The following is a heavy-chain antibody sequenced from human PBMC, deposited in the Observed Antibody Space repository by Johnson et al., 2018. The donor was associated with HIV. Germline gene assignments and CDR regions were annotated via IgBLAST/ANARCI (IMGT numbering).Heavy chain of an antibody. V-gene: IGHV3-20*04. CDR3: ARGKYCTNGVCYTKGAFDI. CDR1: GFTFDDYG. J-gene: IGHJ3*02. Sequence: VQLVESGGGVVRPGGSLRLSCAASGFTFDDYGMSWVRQAPGKGLEWVSGINWNGGSTGYADSVKGRFTISRDNAKNSLYLQMNSLRGEDTALYYCARGKYCTNGVCYTKGAFDIWGQGTMVTVSS. D-gene: IGHD2-8*01. CDR2: INWNGGST.